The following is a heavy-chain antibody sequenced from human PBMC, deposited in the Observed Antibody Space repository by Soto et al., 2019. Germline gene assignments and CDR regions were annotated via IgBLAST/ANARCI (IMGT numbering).Heavy chain of an antibody. J-gene: IGHJ3*02. CDR1: GFTFSSYA. CDR3: ARVTEWELLPDAFDI. CDR2: ISYDGSNK. V-gene: IGHV3-30-3*01. D-gene: IGHD1-26*01. Sequence: QVQLVESGGGVVQPGRSLRLSCAASGFTFSSYAMHWVRQAPGKGLEWVAVISYDGSNKYYADSVKGRFTISRDNSKNTLYLQMNSLRAEDTAVYYCARVTEWELLPDAFDIWGQGTMVTVSS.